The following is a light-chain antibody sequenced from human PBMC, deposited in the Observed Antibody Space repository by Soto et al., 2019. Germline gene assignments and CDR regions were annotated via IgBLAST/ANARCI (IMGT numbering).Light chain of an antibody. Sequence: EIVLTQSPGTLSLSPGERATLSCRASQSVNSRYLAWYQQKPGQAPRLLIYSASNRATGIPDRFSGSGSGTDFTLTISRLEPEDFAVYYCQHYGSSPWTFGQGTKVEVK. CDR2: SAS. J-gene: IGKJ1*01. CDR1: QSVNSRY. V-gene: IGKV3-20*01. CDR3: QHYGSSPWT.